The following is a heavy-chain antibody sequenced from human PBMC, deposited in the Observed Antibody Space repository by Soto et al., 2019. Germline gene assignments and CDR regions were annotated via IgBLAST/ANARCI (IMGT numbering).Heavy chain of an antibody. CDR1: GFTFSSYA. V-gene: IGHV3-23*01. D-gene: IGHD3-3*01. Sequence: GGSLRLSCAASGFTFSSYAMSWVRQAPGKGLEWVSAISGSGGSTYYADSVKGRFTISRDNSKNTLYLQMNSLRAEDTAGYYCVRFLEWLPPYNWFDPWGQGTLVTVSS. CDR2: ISGSGGST. CDR3: VRFLEWLPPYNWFDP. J-gene: IGHJ5*02.